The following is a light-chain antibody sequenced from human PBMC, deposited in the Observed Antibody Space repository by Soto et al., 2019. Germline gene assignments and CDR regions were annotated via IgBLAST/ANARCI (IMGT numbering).Light chain of an antibody. CDR2: GAS. J-gene: IGKJ1*01. Sequence: EIVMTQSPATLSVSPGESATLSCRASQSISSSKLAWYQQNPGQAPRLLMYGASNRATGIPARFSGSGSGTEFTLTISSLQPEDVAVYYCHQYYGTSTFSQGTRVEIK. CDR1: QSISSS. V-gene: IGKV3-15*01. CDR3: HQYYGTST.